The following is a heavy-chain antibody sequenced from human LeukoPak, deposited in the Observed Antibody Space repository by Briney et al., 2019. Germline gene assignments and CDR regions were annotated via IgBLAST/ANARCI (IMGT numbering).Heavy chain of an antibody. D-gene: IGHD3-16*01. J-gene: IGHJ1*01. CDR2: IYSGGST. V-gene: IGHV3-53*01. CDR3: AKDDDWGRYKH. CDR1: GFTVSSNY. Sequence: GGSLRLSCAASGFTVSSNYMSWVRQAPGKGLEWVSVIYSGGSTYYADSVKGGFTISRDNSKNTLYLQMNSLRAEDTAVYYCAKDDDWGRYKHWGQGTLVTVSS.